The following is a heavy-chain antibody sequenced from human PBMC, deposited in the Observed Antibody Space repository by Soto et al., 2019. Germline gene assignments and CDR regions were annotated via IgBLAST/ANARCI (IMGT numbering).Heavy chain of an antibody. CDR1: GFTLSDYD. V-gene: IGHV3-33*01. J-gene: IGHJ4*02. D-gene: IGHD3-10*01. CDR2: IRNDGDSAMFADSNDRDNV. CDR3: ARGRYFGPWGGSYKGLDN. Sequence: QVQLVESGGGVVQPGRSLTLSCAASGFTLSDYDMHWVRQAPGEGLEWVAFIRNDGDSAMFADSNDRDNVAYADSVRGRFTISRDDSKNTLYLQMISLSAEDAAIFYCARGRYFGPWGGSYKGLDNWGQGTLVTVSP.